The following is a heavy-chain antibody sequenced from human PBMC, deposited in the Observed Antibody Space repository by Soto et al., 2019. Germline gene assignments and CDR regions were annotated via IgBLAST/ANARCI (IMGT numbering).Heavy chain of an antibody. V-gene: IGHV1-69*13. CDR2: IIPIFGTA. CDR3: AKGLYSSSWYYYYGMDV. Sequence: ASVKVSCKASGGTFSSYAISWVRQAPGQGLEWMGGIIPIFGTANYAQKFQGRVTITADESTSTAYMELSSLRSEDTAVYYCAKGLYSSSWYYYYGMDVWGQGTTVTVSS. J-gene: IGHJ6*02. D-gene: IGHD6-13*01. CDR1: GGTFSSYA.